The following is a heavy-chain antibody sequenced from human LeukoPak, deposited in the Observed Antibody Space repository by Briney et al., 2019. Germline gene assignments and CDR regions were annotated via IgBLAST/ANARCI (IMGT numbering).Heavy chain of an antibody. CDR1: GGAISSSY. CDR3: ARCRDGYNPDY. J-gene: IGHJ4*02. Sequence: SETLSLTCTVSGGAISSSYWSWLRQPAGKGLEWIGRIYTSGITNYTPSLKNPVTMSVDTSKNQFSMKLSSATAADTAVYYCARCRDGYNPDYWGQGTLVSVSS. V-gene: IGHV4-4*07. CDR2: IYTSGIT. D-gene: IGHD5-24*01.